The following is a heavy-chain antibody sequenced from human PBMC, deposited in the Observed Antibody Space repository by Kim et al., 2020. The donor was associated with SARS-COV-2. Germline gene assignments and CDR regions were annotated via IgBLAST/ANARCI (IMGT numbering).Heavy chain of an antibody. V-gene: IGHV3-33*01. Sequence: GGSLRLSCAASGFTFSTYGMHWVRQAPGKGLEWVAVIWYDGSNKYYADSVKGRFTISRDNSKNTLYLQMNSLRAEDTALYYCAREPLNNYDIWSGYIYYFDYWGQGTLVTVSS. CDR1: GFTFSTYG. CDR3: AREPLNNYDIWSGYIYYFDY. CDR2: IWYDGSNK. J-gene: IGHJ4*02. D-gene: IGHD3-3*01.